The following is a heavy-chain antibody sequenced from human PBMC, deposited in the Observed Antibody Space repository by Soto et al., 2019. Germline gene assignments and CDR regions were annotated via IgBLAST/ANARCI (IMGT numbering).Heavy chain of an antibody. CDR2: ISYDGSNK. D-gene: IGHD6-19*01. CDR1: GFTFSSYA. CDR3: AREVSGTSSGWHRHFDS. Sequence: QVQLVESGGGVVQPGRSLRLSCAASGFTFSSYAMHWVRQAPGKGLEWVAVISYDGSNKYYADSVKGRITISRDNSKKTLHLQMNSLRAEDTAVYYSAREVSGTSSGWHRHFDSWVQRTLVTVSS. V-gene: IGHV3-30-3*01. J-gene: IGHJ4*02.